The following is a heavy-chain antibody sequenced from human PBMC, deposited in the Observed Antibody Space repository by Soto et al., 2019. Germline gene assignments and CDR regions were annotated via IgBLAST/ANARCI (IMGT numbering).Heavy chain of an antibody. J-gene: IGHJ4*02. CDR3: ARVPYYYGSGSYYPLDY. D-gene: IGHD3-10*01. Sequence: QVQLVQSGAEVKKPGSSVKVSCKASGGTFSSYAISWVRQAPGQGLEWMGGIIPIFGTANYAQKFQGRVTITEDKSTSTAYMELSSLRSEDTAVYYCARVPYYYGSGSYYPLDYWVQGTLVTVSS. CDR1: GGTFSSYA. V-gene: IGHV1-69*06. CDR2: IIPIFGTA.